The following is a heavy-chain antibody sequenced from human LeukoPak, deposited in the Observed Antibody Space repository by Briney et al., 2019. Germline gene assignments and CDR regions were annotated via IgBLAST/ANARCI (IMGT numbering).Heavy chain of an antibody. CDR3: AKRGTSRDY. Sequence: GGSLRLSCAASGFTVNRDYMSWVRQSPGKGLEWVSAISGSGGSTYYADSVKGRFTISRDNSKNTLYLQMNSLRAEDTAVYYCAKRGTSRDYWGQGTLVTVSS. J-gene: IGHJ4*02. V-gene: IGHV3-23*01. CDR1: GFTVNRDY. D-gene: IGHD1-1*01. CDR2: ISGSGGST.